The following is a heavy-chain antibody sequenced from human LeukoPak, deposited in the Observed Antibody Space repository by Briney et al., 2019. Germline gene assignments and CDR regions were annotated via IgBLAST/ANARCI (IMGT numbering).Heavy chain of an antibody. V-gene: IGHV3-23*01. D-gene: IGHD3-10*01. Sequence: GGSLRLSSAASGFSFSTYAMSWVRQAPGKGLEWVSSISDNGDKTYYADSVKGRFTISRDNSRNTVYLQMNSLRAEDTAIYYCAKAYHYGAGSSFDYWGQGILVTVSS. CDR1: GFSFSTYA. CDR3: AKAYHYGAGSSFDY. CDR2: ISDNGDKT. J-gene: IGHJ4*02.